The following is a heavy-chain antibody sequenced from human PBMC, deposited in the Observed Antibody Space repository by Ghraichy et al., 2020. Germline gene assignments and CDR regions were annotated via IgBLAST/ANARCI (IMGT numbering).Heavy chain of an antibody. D-gene: IGHD6-19*01. CDR3: ARLSSGWYWSHTYYFDY. CDR2: IYYSGST. Sequence: SETLSLTCTVSGGSISSYYWSWIRQPPGKGLEWIGYIYYSGSTNYNPSLKSRVTISVDTSKNQFSLKLSSVTAADTAVYYCARLSSGWYWSHTYYFDYWGQGTLVTVSS. V-gene: IGHV4-59*08. CDR1: GGSISSYY. J-gene: IGHJ4*02.